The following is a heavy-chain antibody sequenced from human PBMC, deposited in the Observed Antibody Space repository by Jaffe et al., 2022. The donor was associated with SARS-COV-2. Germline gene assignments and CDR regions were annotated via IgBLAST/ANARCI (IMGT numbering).Heavy chain of an antibody. V-gene: IGHV3-7*01. Sequence: EVQLVESGGGLVQPGGSLRLSCAASGFTFSSYWMSWVRQAPGKGLEWVANIKQDGSEKYYVDSVKGRFTISRDNAKNSLYLQMNSLRAEDTAVYYCARDPEFYPHAFDIWGQGTMVTVSS. D-gene: IGHD3-10*01. CDR3: ARDPEFYPHAFDI. CDR1: GFTFSSYW. J-gene: IGHJ3*02. CDR2: IKQDGSEK.